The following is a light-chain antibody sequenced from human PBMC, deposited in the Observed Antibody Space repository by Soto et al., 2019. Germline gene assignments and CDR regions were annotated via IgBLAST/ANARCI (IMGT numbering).Light chain of an antibody. CDR1: SSDVGAYNY. V-gene: IGLV2-14*01. CDR2: DVS. CDR3: SSYTSSSTLV. Sequence: QSALTQPASVSGSPGQSITISWTGSSSDVGAYNYVSWYQQYPGKAPQLMVYDVSNRPSGVSNRFSGSKAGNTASLTISGLQAEDEADYYCSSYTSSSTLVFGGGTKLTVL. J-gene: IGLJ2*01.